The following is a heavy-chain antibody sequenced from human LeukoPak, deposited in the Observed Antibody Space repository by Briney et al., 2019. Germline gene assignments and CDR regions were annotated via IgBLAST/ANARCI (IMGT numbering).Heavy chain of an antibody. CDR3: ARDLANIRGYYDSSGPSDY. J-gene: IGHJ4*02. V-gene: IGHV1-18*01. CDR1: GYTFTSYG. CDR2: ISAYNGNT. D-gene: IGHD3-22*01. Sequence: ASVKVSCKASGYTFTSYGISWVRQAPGQGLEWMGWISAYNGNTNYAQKLQGRVTTTTDTSTSTAYMELRSLRSDDTAVYYCARDLANIRGYYDSSGPSDYWGQGTLVTVSS.